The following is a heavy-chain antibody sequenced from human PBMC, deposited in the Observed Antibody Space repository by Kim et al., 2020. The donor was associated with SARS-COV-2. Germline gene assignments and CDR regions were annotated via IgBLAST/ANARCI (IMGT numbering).Heavy chain of an antibody. CDR1: GFTFSSYE. D-gene: IGHD2-2*01. CDR3: ARERYQLLLYYYYYMDV. V-gene: IGHV3-48*03. J-gene: IGHJ6*03. Sequence: GGSLRLSCAASGFTFSSYEMNWVRQAPGKGLEWVSYISSSGSTIYYADSVKGRFTISRDNAKNSLYLQMNSLRAEDTAVYYCARERYQLLLYYYYYMDVWGKGTTVTVSS. CDR2: ISSSGSTI.